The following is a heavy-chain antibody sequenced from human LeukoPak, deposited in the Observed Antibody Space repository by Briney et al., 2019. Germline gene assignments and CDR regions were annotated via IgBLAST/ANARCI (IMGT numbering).Heavy chain of an antibody. V-gene: IGHV4-30-2*01. Sequence: SETLSLTCTVSGGSISNGGYYWTWIRQPPGKGLEWIGHIYHSGGAYYSPSQRSRVTISVDRSKNQFSLKMNSVTAADTAVYYCASAGVDAASIDHWGQGTLVTVSS. D-gene: IGHD5-18*01. CDR3: ASAGVDAASIDH. CDR1: GGSISNGGYY. J-gene: IGHJ4*02. CDR2: IYHSGGA.